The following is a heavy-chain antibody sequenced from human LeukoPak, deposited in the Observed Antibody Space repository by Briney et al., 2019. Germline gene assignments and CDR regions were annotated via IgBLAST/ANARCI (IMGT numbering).Heavy chain of an antibody. J-gene: IGHJ4*02. V-gene: IGHV4-39*07. CDR3: ARGRRDGSYYFDY. CDR1: GGSISSSSYY. Sequence: PSETLSLTCTVSGGSISSSSYYWGWIRQPPGKGLEWIGSIYYSGSTYYNPSLRSRVTMSVDTSKKFFSLRLNSVTAADTAVYYCARGRRDGSYYFDYWGQGTLVTFSS. CDR2: IYYSGST.